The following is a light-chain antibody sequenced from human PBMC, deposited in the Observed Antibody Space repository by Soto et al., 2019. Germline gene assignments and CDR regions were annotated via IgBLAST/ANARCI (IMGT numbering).Light chain of an antibody. CDR3: MQVLQTPT. CDR1: QSLLHNNGYNY. Sequence: DIVMTQSPLSLPVTPGEPASISCRSSQSLLHNNGYNYLDWYLQKPGHSPQLLIYLGSNRASGVPDRFSGSGSGTDFTLKISRVEAEDVGVYYCMQVLQTPTFGGGTKVDIK. CDR2: LGS. J-gene: IGKJ4*01. V-gene: IGKV2-28*01.